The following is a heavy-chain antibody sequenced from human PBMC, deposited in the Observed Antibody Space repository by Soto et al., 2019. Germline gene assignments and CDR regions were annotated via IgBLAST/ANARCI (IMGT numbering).Heavy chain of an antibody. CDR2: ISPAIGST. D-gene: IGHD2-21*02. CDR3: AREVNTVIMPGDTEHYSGLSV. J-gene: IGHJ6*02. CDR1: GYVFSSAF. Sequence: QVQLVQSGAEVKKPGASVKVSCKASGYVFSSAFIHWVRQAPGQGLEWMGMISPAIGSTTYAHTFHGRIAVTRDISTAPVYMDLSSLTSADTAIYYCAREVNTVIMPGDTEHYSGLSVWGQGTTVIVSS. V-gene: IGHV1-46*01.